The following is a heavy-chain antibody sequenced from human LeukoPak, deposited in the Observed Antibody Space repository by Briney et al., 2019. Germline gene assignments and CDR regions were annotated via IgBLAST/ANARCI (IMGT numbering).Heavy chain of an antibody. J-gene: IGHJ3*02. CDR2: ISSSSSYI. Sequence: GGSLRLSCAASGFTFSSYSMNWVRQAPGKGLEWVSSISSSSSYIYYADSVKGRFTISRDNAKNSLYLQMNSLRAEDTAVYYCARTSKIVVVPAASPHAFDIWGQGTMVTVSS. CDR3: ARTSKIVVVPAASPHAFDI. CDR1: GFTFSSYS. D-gene: IGHD2-2*01. V-gene: IGHV3-21*01.